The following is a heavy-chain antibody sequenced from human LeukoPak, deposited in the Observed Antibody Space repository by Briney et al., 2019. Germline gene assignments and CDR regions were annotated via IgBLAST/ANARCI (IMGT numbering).Heavy chain of an antibody. V-gene: IGHV3-30-3*01. CDR1: GFTFSSYA. D-gene: IGHD2-15*01. J-gene: IGHJ4*02. Sequence: PGGSLRLSCAASGFTFSSYAMHWVRQAPGKGLEWVAVISYDGSNKYYADSVKGRFTISRDNSKNTLYLQMNSLRAEDTAVYYCASPHCSGGSCYFDYWGQGTLVTVSS. CDR2: ISYDGSNK. CDR3: ASPHCSGGSCYFDY.